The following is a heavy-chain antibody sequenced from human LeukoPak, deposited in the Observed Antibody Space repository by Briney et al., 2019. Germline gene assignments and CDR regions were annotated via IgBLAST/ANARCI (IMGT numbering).Heavy chain of an antibody. V-gene: IGHV3-23*01. CDR3: AKDFMVDTAMVGYFDY. J-gene: IGHJ4*02. D-gene: IGHD5-18*01. CDR2: ISGSGGST. Sequence: GGSLRLSCAASGFTFSSYAMSWVRQAPGKGLEWVSAISGSGGSTYYADSVKGRFTISSDNSKNTLYLQMNSLRAEDTAVYYCAKDFMVDTAMVGYFDYWGQGTLVTVSS. CDR1: GFTFSSYA.